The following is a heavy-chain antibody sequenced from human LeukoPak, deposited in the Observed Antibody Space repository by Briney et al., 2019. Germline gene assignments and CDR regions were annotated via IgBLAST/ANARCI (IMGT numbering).Heavy chain of an antibody. D-gene: IGHD3-3*01. CDR2: IYYSGST. CDR3: ARAPPGYDFLNWFDP. Sequence: PSETLSLTCTVSGGSISSYYWSWIRQPPGKGLEWIGYIYYSGSTNYNPSLKSRVTISVDTSKNQFSLKLSSVTAADTAVYYCARAPPGYDFLNWFDPWGQGTLVTVSS. V-gene: IGHV4-59*01. CDR1: GGSISSYY. J-gene: IGHJ5*02.